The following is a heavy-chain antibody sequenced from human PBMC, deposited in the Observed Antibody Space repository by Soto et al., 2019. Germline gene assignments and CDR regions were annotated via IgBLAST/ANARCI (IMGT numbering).Heavy chain of an antibody. D-gene: IGHD2-21*01. Sequence: QVQLQESGPGLVKPSQTLSVTCTVSGGSLTSGNYYWSWIRQHPGKGLEWIGCIFYSGSTDYNPSHKSRITMSIDTSKNQFSLNLSSVTAADTAVYYCARADHCGGDCYLFNYWGQGTLVTVSS. CDR2: IFYSGST. V-gene: IGHV4-31*03. CDR3: ARADHCGGDCYLFNY. CDR1: GGSLTSGNYY. J-gene: IGHJ4*02.